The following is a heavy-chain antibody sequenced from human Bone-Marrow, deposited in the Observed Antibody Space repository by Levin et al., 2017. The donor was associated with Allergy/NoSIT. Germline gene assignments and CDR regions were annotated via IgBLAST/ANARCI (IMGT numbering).Heavy chain of an antibody. V-gene: IGHV1-46*01. D-gene: IGHD5-18*01. CDR3: AREGRYSYGLRIKYFDY. CDR1: GYTFTSYY. J-gene: IGHJ4*02. Sequence: ASVKVSCKASGYTFTSYYMHWVRQAPGQGLEWMGIINPSGGSTSYAQKFQGRVTMTRDTSTSTVYMELSSLRSEDTAVYYCAREGRYSYGLRIKYFDYWGQGTLVTVSS. CDR2: INPSGGST.